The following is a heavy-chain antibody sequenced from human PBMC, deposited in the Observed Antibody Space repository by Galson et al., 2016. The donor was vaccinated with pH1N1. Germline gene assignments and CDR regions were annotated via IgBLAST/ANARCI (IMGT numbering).Heavy chain of an antibody. CDR1: GFTFSSDG. D-gene: IGHD4-17*01. CDR3: ARADYGDYVGYFDL. V-gene: IGHV3-33*01. CDR2: IWYDGSNK. Sequence: SLRLSCAASGFTFSSDGMHWVRQAPGKGLEWVAVIWYDGSNKYYADSVKGRFTISRDNSKNTLYLQMNSLRAEDTAVYDCARADYGDYVGYFDLWGRGTLVTVSS. J-gene: IGHJ2*01.